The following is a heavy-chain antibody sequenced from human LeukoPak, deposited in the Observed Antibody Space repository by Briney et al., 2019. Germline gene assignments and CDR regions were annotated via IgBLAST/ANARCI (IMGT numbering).Heavy chain of an antibody. Sequence: SETLSLTCTVSGGSISSSSYYWGWIRQPPGKGLEWIGSIYYSGSTYYNPSLKSRVTISVDTSKNQFSLKLSSVTAADTAMYYCVCMGGNYCGMDVWGQGTTVTVSS. D-gene: IGHD2-8*01. CDR2: IYYSGST. CDR3: VCMGGNYCGMDV. CDR1: GGSISSSSYY. V-gene: IGHV4-39*01. J-gene: IGHJ6*02.